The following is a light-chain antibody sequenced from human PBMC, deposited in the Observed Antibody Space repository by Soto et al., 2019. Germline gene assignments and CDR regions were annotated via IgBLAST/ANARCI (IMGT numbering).Light chain of an antibody. CDR2: KTS. V-gene: IGKV1-5*03. Sequence: GDRVTVTCRASQNIDTWLAWYQQKPGKAPKLLIYKTSSLESGVPSRFSGSGSGTAFTLTISSLQPDDFATYYCQQYKTLYTFGQGTNLEIK. CDR1: QNIDTW. J-gene: IGKJ2*01. CDR3: QQYKTLYT.